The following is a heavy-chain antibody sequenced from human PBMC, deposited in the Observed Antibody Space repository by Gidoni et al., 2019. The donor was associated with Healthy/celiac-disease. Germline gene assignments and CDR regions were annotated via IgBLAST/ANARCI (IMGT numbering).Heavy chain of an antibody. Sequence: EVQLLESGGGLVHPGGSLRRSWQAPGLTFSSYAMSWVRQAPGKGLEWVSAISGSVGSTYYADSVKGRFTISRDNSKNTLYLQMNSLRAEDTAVYYCAKINYDFWSRHAFDIWGQGTMVTVSS. CDR2: ISGSVGST. V-gene: IGHV3-23*01. CDR1: GLTFSSYA. J-gene: IGHJ3*02. D-gene: IGHD3-3*01. CDR3: AKINYDFWSRHAFDI.